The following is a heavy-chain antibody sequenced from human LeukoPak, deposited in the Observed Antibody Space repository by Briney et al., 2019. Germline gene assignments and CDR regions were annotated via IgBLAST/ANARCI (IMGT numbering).Heavy chain of an antibody. J-gene: IGHJ4*02. CDR2: IYPGDSDA. V-gene: IGHV5-51*01. Sequence: GESLKISCKASGYSFTTYWIGWVRQMPGKGLEWMGIIYPGDSDARYNPSFQGQVTISVDTSITTAHLQWSSLKASDTAISYCAISLGLSDTYWDFWGQGTLVTVTS. CDR1: GYSFTTYW. CDR3: AISLGLSDTYWDF. D-gene: IGHD2-8*02.